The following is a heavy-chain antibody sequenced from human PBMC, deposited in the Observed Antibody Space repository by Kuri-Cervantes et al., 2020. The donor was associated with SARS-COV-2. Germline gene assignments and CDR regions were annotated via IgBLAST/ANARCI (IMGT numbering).Heavy chain of an antibody. J-gene: IGHJ4*02. CDR2: IKQDGSEK. Sequence: GESLKISCAASGFTFSSYWMSWVRQAPGKGLEWVANIKQDGSEKYYVDSVKGRFIISRDNAKNSLYLQMNSLRAEDTAVYYCATGVRGYSYGPDYWGQGTLVTVSS. CDR3: ATGVRGYSYGPDY. CDR1: GFTFSSYW. D-gene: IGHD5-18*01. V-gene: IGHV3-7*05.